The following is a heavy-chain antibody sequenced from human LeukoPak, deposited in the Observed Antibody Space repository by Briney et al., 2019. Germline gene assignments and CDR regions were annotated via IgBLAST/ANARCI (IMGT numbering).Heavy chain of an antibody. CDR3: ARRAYYDSSGYHPTSGYFDL. Sequence: SETLSLTCTVSGGSIFSYYWNWIRQPPGKGLEWLGYIYSNGITNYSPSLRSRGTISISTSKNQISLRLTSVTAADTAIYYCARRAYYDSSGYHPTSGYFDLGGRGTLVTVSS. D-gene: IGHD3-22*01. CDR1: GGSIFSYY. CDR2: IYSNGIT. V-gene: IGHV4-4*08. J-gene: IGHJ2*01.